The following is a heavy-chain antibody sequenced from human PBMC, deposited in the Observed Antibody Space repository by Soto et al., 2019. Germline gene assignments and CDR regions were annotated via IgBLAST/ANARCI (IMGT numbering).Heavy chain of an antibody. CDR2: IIPIFGTA. CDR1: GYTFTNYA. CDR3: ARGTSMTTVVTLDY. V-gene: IGHV1-69*13. J-gene: IGHJ4*02. Sequence: SVKVSCKASGYTFTNYAISWVRQAPGQGLEWMGGIIPIFGTANYAQKFQGRVTITADESTSTAYMELSSLRSEDTAVYYCARGTSMTTVVTLDYWGQGTLVTVPQ. D-gene: IGHD4-17*01.